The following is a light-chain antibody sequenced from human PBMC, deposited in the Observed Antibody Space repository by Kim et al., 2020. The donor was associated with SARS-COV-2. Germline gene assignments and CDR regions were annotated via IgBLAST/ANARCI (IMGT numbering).Light chain of an antibody. Sequence: DIQMTQSPSTLSASIGDRVTITCRASQSISSWLAWYQQKPGNAPKLLIYNASSLESGVPSRFSGSGAGTGFTLTISSLQPDDFATYYCQQYNTYPLTFGGGTKVDIK. J-gene: IGKJ4*01. V-gene: IGKV1-5*03. CDR3: QQYNTYPLT. CDR2: NAS. CDR1: QSISSW.